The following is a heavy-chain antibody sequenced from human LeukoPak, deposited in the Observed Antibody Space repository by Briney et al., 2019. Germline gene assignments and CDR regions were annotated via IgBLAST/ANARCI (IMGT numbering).Heavy chain of an antibody. CDR3: ARTSNMIGVVWGGEGAFDI. Sequence: SETLSLTCTVSGGSISSYYWSWIRQPPGKGLEWIGYIYTSGSTNYNPSLKSRVTISVDTSKNQFSLKLSSVTAAATAVYYCARTSNMIGVVWGGEGAFDIWGQGTMVTVSS. V-gene: IGHV4-4*09. CDR2: IYTSGST. D-gene: IGHD3-22*01. J-gene: IGHJ3*02. CDR1: GGSISSYY.